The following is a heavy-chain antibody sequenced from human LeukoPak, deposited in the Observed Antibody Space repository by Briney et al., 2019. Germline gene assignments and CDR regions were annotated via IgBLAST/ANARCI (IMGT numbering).Heavy chain of an antibody. V-gene: IGHV4-61*01. D-gene: IGHD2/OR15-2a*01. CDR1: GASVSSASY. CDR2: IYNGVNT. J-gene: IGHJ5*02. CDR3: ARSRAFNSXAFDP. Sequence: SETLSLTCTVSGASVSSASYWTWIRQPPGKGVEWIAHIYNGVNTNYNPSLKSRVTISVDTSKNQFSLRLNSVTAADTAVYYCARSRAFNSXAFDPWGQGSLVTVSS.